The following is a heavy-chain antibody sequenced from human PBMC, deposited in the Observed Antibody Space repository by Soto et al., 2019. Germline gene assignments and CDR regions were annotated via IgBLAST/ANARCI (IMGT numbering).Heavy chain of an antibody. Sequence: QITLNESGPTVVRPTETLTLTCRFSGFSLTTSGVGVGWIRQSPGKAPEWLALIYWDDDKGYSASLKSMLTITKDTSKNQVVLTVSDLDPTDTATYYCAHRVLRTVFGLVTTTAIYFDFWGQGTPVAVSS. CDR2: IYWDDDK. D-gene: IGHD3-3*01. CDR1: GFSLTTSGVG. J-gene: IGHJ4*02. V-gene: IGHV2-5*02. CDR3: AHRVLRTVFGLVTTTAIYFDF.